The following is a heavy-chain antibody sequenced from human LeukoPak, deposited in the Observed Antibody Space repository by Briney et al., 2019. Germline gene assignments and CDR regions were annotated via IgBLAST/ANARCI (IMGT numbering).Heavy chain of an antibody. D-gene: IGHD3-10*01. Sequence: GGSLRLSCAASGFTFSSYWMGWVRQAPGKGLEWVANIKQDGSEKYYVDSVKGRFTISRDNAKNSLYLQMNSLRPEDTALYYCAKEWYVGSPPDYWGQGTQVTVSS. CDR1: GFTFSSYW. CDR2: IKQDGSEK. CDR3: AKEWYVGSPPDY. V-gene: IGHV3-7*01. J-gene: IGHJ4*02.